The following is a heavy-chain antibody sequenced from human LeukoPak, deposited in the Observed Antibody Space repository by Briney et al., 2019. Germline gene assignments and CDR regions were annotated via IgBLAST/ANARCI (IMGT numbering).Heavy chain of an antibody. Sequence: GGSLRLSCAASGFTFSSYWMSWVRQAPGKGLEWVANIKQDGSEKYYVDSVKGRFIISRDNAKNSMNLQMNSLRAEDTAVYYCARGRSYDSRATNGYWGQGTLVTVSS. V-gene: IGHV3-7*01. CDR2: IKQDGSEK. CDR1: GFTFSSYW. J-gene: IGHJ4*02. D-gene: IGHD3-22*01. CDR3: ARGRSYDSRATNGY.